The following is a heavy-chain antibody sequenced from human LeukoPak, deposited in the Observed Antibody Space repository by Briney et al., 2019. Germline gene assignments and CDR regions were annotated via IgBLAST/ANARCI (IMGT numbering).Heavy chain of an antibody. Sequence: ASVKVSCKTSGYMFTKYDINWVRQAPGQGLEWMGWISAYNGNTNYARKLQGRVTMTTDTSTSTAYMELRSLRSDDTAVYYCARFTPRLTREKFDYWGQGTLVTVSS. CDR2: ISAYNGNT. J-gene: IGHJ4*02. CDR3: ARFTPRLTREKFDY. CDR1: GYMFTKYD. V-gene: IGHV1-18*01. D-gene: IGHD2-2*01.